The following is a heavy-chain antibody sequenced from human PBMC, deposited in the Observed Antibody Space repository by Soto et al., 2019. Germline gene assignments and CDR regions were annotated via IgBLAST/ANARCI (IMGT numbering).Heavy chain of an antibody. CDR1: GGTISSGDYY. CDR2: IYYSGST. J-gene: IGHJ4*02. V-gene: IGHV4-30-4*01. CDR3: ARVGPGGEYSGSYPFDY. Sequence: PSETLSLTCTVSGGTISSGDYYWSWIRQPPGKGLEWIGYIYYSGSTYYNPSLKSRVTISVDTSKNQFSLKLSSVTAADTAVYYCARVGPGGEYSGSYPFDYWGQGTLVTVSS. D-gene: IGHD1-26*01.